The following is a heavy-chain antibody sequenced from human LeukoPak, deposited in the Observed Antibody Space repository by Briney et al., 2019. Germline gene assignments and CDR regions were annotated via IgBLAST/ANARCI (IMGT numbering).Heavy chain of an antibody. CDR2: ISWNSGSI. CDR3: AKGRVIMATIEVYFDY. V-gene: IGHV3-9*01. Sequence: GGSLRLSCAASGFTFDDYAMHWVRQAPGKGLEWVSGISWNSGSIGYADSVKGRFTISRDNAKNSLYLQMNSLKAEDTALYYCAKGRVIMATIEVYFDYWGQGTLVTVSS. D-gene: IGHD5-24*01. CDR1: GFTFDDYA. J-gene: IGHJ4*02.